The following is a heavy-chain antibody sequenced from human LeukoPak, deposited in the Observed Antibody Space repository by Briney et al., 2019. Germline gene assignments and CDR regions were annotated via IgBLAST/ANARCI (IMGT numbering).Heavy chain of an antibody. CDR3: ANRYCSSTTCSYFGY. Sequence: GGSLRLSCAASGFTFSNYAMNWVRQAPGKGLEWVSSISGSGGSTHYADSVRGRFTISRDNTKNTLYLQMNSLGAEDTAVYYCANRYCSSTTCSYFGYWGQGTLVTVSS. CDR2: ISGSGGST. D-gene: IGHD2-2*01. V-gene: IGHV3-23*01. J-gene: IGHJ4*02. CDR1: GFTFSNYA.